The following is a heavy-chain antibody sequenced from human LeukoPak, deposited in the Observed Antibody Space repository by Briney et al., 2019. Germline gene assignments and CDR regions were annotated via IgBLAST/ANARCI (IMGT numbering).Heavy chain of an antibody. Sequence: GGSLRLSCAASGFTFSSYSMNWVRQAPGGGGEWVGRIKSKVHGGTLEYATPVKGRFTISRDDSENTLHLQMSSLTTEDTAVYYCATDRDATHLNYWGQGALVTVSS. CDR2: IKSKVHGGTL. J-gene: IGHJ4*02. CDR1: GFTFSSYS. V-gene: IGHV3-15*01. CDR3: ATDRDATHLNY. D-gene: IGHD5-24*01.